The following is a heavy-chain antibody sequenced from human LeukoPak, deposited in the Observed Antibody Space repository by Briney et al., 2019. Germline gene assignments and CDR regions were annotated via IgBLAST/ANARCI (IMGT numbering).Heavy chain of an antibody. D-gene: IGHD4-17*01. J-gene: IGHJ3*02. CDR1: GDSFSSHF. Sequence: RPSETLSLTCAVSGDSFSSHFWTWIRQPPGRGLEWIGYISYIGTTNYNPSLKSRVTISIDTSKNQFSPKLSSVTTADTAVYYCARDLVTVTKGFDIWGLGTMVSVSS. CDR3: ARDLVTVTKGFDI. V-gene: IGHV4-59*11. CDR2: ISYIGTT.